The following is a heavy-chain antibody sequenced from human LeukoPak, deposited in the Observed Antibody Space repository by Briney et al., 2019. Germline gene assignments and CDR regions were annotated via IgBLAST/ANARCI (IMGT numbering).Heavy chain of an antibody. D-gene: IGHD5-18*01. CDR1: GFTFSSYA. Sequence: GGSLRLSCAASGFTFSSYAMSWVRQAPGKALEWVSAISGSGGSTYYADSVKGRSTISRDNSKNTLYLQMNSLRAEDTAVYYCAKDGQSGYSYGGGQGTLVTVSS. J-gene: IGHJ4*02. CDR2: ISGSGGST. V-gene: IGHV3-23*01. CDR3: AKDGQSGYSYG.